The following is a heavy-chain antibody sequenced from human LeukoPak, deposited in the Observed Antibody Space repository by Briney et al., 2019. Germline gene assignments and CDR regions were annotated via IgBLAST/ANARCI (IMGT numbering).Heavy chain of an antibody. Sequence: GGSLRLSCAAPGVTVSRYWMHWVRQAPGKGLVWVARINVEGNYIDYAESVKGRFTISRDSAKNTLYLQMNSVIAEDTAVYSCARDLTGPYDNWGEGTLVTVSS. V-gene: IGHV3-74*01. CDR1: GVTVSRYW. CDR2: INVEGNYI. J-gene: IGHJ4*02. D-gene: IGHD3-22*01. CDR3: ARDLTGPYDN.